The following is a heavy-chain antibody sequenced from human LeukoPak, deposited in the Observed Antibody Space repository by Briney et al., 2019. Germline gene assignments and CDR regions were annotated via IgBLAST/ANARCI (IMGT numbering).Heavy chain of an antibody. CDR3: ATLLLYCSSTSCYDPLFDY. J-gene: IGHJ4*02. CDR2: ISGSGGST. CDR1: GFTFGSYA. Sequence: PGGSLRLSCAASGFTFGSYAMSWVRQAPGKGLEWVSAISGSGGSTYYADSVKGRFTISRDNSKNTLYLQMNSLRAEDTAVYYCATLLLYCSSTSCYDPLFDYWGQGTLVTVSS. D-gene: IGHD2-2*01. V-gene: IGHV3-23*01.